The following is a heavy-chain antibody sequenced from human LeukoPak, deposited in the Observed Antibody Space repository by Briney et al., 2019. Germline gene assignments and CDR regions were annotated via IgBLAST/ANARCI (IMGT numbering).Heavy chain of an antibody. J-gene: IGHJ4*02. CDR3: ARNGDYDGRGFYYFFDS. D-gene: IGHD3-22*01. CDR2: IKQDGSEK. Sequence: GGSLRLSCAASGFTFTGYWMSWVRQAPGKGVEWVANIKQDGSEKYYVDSVKGRFTISRDNAKNSLSLQMNSLRAEDTAVYYCARNGDYDGRGFYYFFDSWGQGTLVTVSS. V-gene: IGHV3-7*04. CDR1: GFTFTGYW.